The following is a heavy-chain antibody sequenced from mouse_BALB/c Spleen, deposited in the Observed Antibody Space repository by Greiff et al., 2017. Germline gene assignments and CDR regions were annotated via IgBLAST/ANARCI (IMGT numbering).Heavy chain of an antibody. Sequence: EVMLVESGGGLVQPGGSRKLSCAASGFTFSSFGMHWVRQAPEKGLEWVAYISSGSSTIYYPDSVKGRFTISRDNAKNTLYLQMSSLKSEDTAMYYCARQTVVPDYWGQGTTLTVSS. J-gene: IGHJ2*01. CDR1: GFTFSSFG. CDR2: ISSGSSTI. V-gene: IGHV5-17*03. CDR3: ARQTVVPDY. D-gene: IGHD1-1*01.